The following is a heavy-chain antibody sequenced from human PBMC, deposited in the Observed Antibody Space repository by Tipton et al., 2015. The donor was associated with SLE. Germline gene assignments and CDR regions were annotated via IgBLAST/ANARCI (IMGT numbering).Heavy chain of an antibody. Sequence: TLSLTCTVSGGSISSYYWSWIRQPPGKGLEWIGSIYYTGNTYYNPSLNSRVTILVDMSKNQFSLKLSSVTAADTAVYYCAGERVGSASWWYFDLWGRGTLVIVSS. D-gene: IGHD6-6*01. CDR3: AGERVGSASWWYFDL. V-gene: IGHV4-59*12. CDR2: IYYTGNT. CDR1: GGSISSYY. J-gene: IGHJ2*01.